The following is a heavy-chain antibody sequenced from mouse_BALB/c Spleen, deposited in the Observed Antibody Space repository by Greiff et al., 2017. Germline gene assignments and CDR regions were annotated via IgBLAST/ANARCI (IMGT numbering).Heavy chain of an antibody. V-gene: IGHV3-6*02. Sequence: EVQRVESGPGLVKPSQSLSLTCSVTGYSITSGYYWNWIRQFPGNKLEWMGYISYDGSNNYNPSLKNRISITRDTSKNQFFLKLNSVTTEDTATYYCANWDFDYWGQGTTLTVSS. J-gene: IGHJ2*01. D-gene: IGHD4-1*01. CDR2: ISYDGSN. CDR1: GYSITSGYY. CDR3: ANWDFDY.